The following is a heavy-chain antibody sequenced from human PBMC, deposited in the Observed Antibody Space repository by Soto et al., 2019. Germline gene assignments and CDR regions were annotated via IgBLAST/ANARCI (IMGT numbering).Heavy chain of an antibody. Sequence: PSETLSLTCTVSGGSISSYYWSWIRQPPGKGLEWIGYIYYSGSTNYNPSLKSRVTISVDTSKNQFSLKLSSVTAADTAVYYCARRGGYYDFWSGYSMDMDVWGKGTTVTVSS. J-gene: IGHJ6*03. CDR2: IYYSGST. CDR3: ARRGGYYDFWSGYSMDMDV. CDR1: GGSISSYY. V-gene: IGHV4-59*08. D-gene: IGHD3-3*01.